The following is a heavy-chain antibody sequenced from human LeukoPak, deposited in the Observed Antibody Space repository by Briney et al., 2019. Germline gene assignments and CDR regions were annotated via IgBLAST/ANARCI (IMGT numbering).Heavy chain of an antibody. D-gene: IGHD3-22*01. Sequence: SETLSLTCTVSGGSISSYYWSWIRQPPGKGLEWTGYIYYTGSTNYNPSLEGRVTISVDTSKNQFSLRLSSVTAADTAVYYCARHGSSGYSYFRHWGQGTLVTVSS. CDR2: IYYTGST. CDR3: ARHGSSGYSYFRH. CDR1: GGSISSYY. J-gene: IGHJ1*01. V-gene: IGHV4-59*08.